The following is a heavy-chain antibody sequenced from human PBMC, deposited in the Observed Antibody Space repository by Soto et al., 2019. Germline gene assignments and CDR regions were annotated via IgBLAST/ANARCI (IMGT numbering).Heavy chain of an antibody. CDR1: GLTFSSYA. V-gene: IGHV3-23*01. CDR3: AKGSMTTYFQH. D-gene: IGHD4-17*01. J-gene: IGHJ1*01. CDR2: ISGSGGST. Sequence: EVQLLESGGGLVQPGGSLRLSCAASGLTFSSYAMSWVRQAPGKGLEWVSDISGSGGSTYYADSVKGRFTISRDNSKNTLYLQMSSLRAEDTAVYYCAKGSMTTYFQHWGQGTLVNVSS.